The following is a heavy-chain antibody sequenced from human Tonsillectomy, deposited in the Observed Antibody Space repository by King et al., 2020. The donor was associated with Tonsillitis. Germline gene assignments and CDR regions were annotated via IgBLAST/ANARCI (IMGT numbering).Heavy chain of an antibody. Sequence: TLKESGPTLVKPTQTLTLTCSFSGFSLNTRGVGVGWIRQPPGKALEWLGVIYWDDDKRYSSSLKNRLAITKDTSRKQVVLTMTNLDPVDTATYYCAHYKTDRSRDGYWYFDVWGRGTLVIVSS. CDR3: AHYKTDRSRDGYWYFDV. CDR1: GFSLNTRGVG. J-gene: IGHJ2*01. V-gene: IGHV2-5*02. CDR2: IYWDDDK. D-gene: IGHD1-14*01.